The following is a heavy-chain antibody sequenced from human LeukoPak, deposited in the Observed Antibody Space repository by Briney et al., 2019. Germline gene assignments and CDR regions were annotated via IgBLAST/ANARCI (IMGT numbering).Heavy chain of an antibody. CDR3: ARGQKEYYFDTSGYYNDY. J-gene: IGHJ4*02. CDR1: GGSISSSVYY. D-gene: IGHD3-22*01. V-gene: IGHV4-39*01. Sequence: PSETLSLTCTVSGGSISSSVYYWGWIRQPPGKGLEWIGSIYYSGSTYYNPSLKSRVSISVDTSKNQFSLRLSSVTAADTAVYYCARGQKEYYFDTSGYYNDYWGQGTLVTVSS. CDR2: IYYSGST.